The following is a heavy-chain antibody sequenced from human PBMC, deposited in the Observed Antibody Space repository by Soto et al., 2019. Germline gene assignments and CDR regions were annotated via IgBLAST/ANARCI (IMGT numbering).Heavy chain of an antibody. D-gene: IGHD5-12*01. J-gene: IGHJ3*02. CDR1: GGSFSGYY. Sequence: SETLSLTCAVYGGSFSGYYWSWIRQPSGKGLEWIGEINHSGSTNYNPSLKSRVTISVDTSKNQFSLKLSSVTAADTAVYYCARVEMATIGGAFDIWGQGTMVTVSS. CDR3: ARVEMATIGGAFDI. V-gene: IGHV4-34*01. CDR2: INHSGST.